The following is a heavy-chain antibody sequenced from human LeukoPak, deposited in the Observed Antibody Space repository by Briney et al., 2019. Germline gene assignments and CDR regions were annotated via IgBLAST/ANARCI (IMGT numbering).Heavy chain of an antibody. CDR2: ISGSGGST. Sequence: PGGSLRLSCAASGFTFSSYAMIWVRQAPGKGLEWVSAISGSGGSTYYADSVKGRFTISRDNSKNTLYLQMNSLRAEDTAVYYCAKAGIVVVPAAKLKSYYFDYWGQGTLVTVSS. V-gene: IGHV3-23*01. D-gene: IGHD2-2*01. CDR3: AKAGIVVVPAAKLKSYYFDY. J-gene: IGHJ4*02. CDR1: GFTFSSYA.